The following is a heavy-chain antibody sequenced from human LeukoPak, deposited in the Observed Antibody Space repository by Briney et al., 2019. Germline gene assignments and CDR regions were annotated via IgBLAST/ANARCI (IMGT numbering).Heavy chain of an antibody. J-gene: IGHJ4*02. CDR3: ARGRGAGDY. CDR1: GYTFTSYY. Sequence: ASVKVSRKSSGYTFTSYYMHWVRQATGQGLEWMGIINPSGGSTSYAQKFQGRVTMTRDTSTSTVYMELSNLRSEDTAVYYCARGRGAGDYWGQGTLVTVSS. V-gene: IGHV1-46*01. CDR2: INPSGGST. D-gene: IGHD6-19*01.